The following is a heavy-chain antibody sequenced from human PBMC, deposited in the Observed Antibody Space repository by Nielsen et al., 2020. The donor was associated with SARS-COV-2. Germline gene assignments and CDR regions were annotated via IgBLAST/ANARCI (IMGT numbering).Heavy chain of an antibody. CDR2: IYYSGST. J-gene: IGHJ5*02. V-gene: IGHV4-31*03. CDR3: ARGSDEARNPNWFDP. CDR1: GGSISSGGFY. Sequence: SETLSLTCTVSGGSISSGGFYWSWIRQHPGKGLEWIGYIYYSGSTYYNPSLKSRLTMSEDTSKNQFSLKLSSVTAADTAVYYCARGSDEARNPNWFDPWGQGTQVTVSS.